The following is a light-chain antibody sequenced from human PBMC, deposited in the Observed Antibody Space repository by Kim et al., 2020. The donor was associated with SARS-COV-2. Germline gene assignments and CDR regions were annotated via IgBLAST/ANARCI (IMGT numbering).Light chain of an antibody. CDR3: MQGTHWPPHT. CDR1: QSLVHSDGNTY. V-gene: IGKV2-30*02. J-gene: IGKJ4*01. Sequence: DVVMTQSPLSLPVTLGQPASISCRSSQSLVHSDGNTYLNWFQQRPGQSPRRLIYKVSNRDSGVPDRFSGSGSGTDFTLKISRVEAEDVGVYYCMQGTHWPPHTFGGGPKLEI. CDR2: KVS.